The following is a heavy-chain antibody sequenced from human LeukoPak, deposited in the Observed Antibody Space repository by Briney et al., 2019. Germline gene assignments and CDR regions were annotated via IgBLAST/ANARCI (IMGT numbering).Heavy chain of an antibody. V-gene: IGHV4-38-2*01. CDR3: ARTLYSSSSAYFQH. Sequence: SETLSLTCAVSGYSISSGYYWGRNRQPPGKGLEWIGSIYHSGSTYYNPSLKSRVTISVDTSKNQFSLKLSSVTAADTAVYYCARTLYSSSSAYFQHWGQGTLVTVSS. CDR2: IYHSGST. CDR1: GYSISSGYY. D-gene: IGHD6-6*01. J-gene: IGHJ1*01.